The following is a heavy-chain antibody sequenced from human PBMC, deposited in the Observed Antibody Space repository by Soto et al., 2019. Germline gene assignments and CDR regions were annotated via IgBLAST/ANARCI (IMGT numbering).Heavy chain of an antibody. D-gene: IGHD6-19*01. CDR1: GFTFSIYA. CDR3: AKVLKAVAGTYDY. J-gene: IGHJ4*02. Sequence: EVQLLESGGGLVQPGGSLRLSCAASGFTFSIYAMRWVRQAPGTGLEWVSAISGSGDYTYYADPVKGRFAISRDNAKNTLYLQMNSLRAEDTAVYYCAKVLKAVAGTYDYWGQGTLVTVSS. CDR2: ISGSGDYT. V-gene: IGHV3-23*01.